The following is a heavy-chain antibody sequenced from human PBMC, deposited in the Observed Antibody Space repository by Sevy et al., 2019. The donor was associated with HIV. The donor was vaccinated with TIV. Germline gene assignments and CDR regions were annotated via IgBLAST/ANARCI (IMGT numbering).Heavy chain of an antibody. CDR1: GYTFTDYY. CDR3: ARGIAVTNSNNLDY. Sequence: ASVKVSCKASGYTFTDYYIHWVRQAPGQGLEWMGRINPNSGGTNYARKFQGRVTMTRDTSISTAYMEVGSLRSDDTALYFCARGIAVTNSNNLDYWGQGALVTVSS. V-gene: IGHV1-2*06. D-gene: IGHD6-19*01. J-gene: IGHJ4*02. CDR2: INPNSGGT.